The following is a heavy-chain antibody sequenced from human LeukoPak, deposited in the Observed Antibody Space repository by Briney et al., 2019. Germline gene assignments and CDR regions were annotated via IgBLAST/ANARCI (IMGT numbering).Heavy chain of an antibody. D-gene: IGHD3-10*01. CDR2: INSDGSST. V-gene: IGHV3-74*01. CDR3: ARSPITMVRGVFAVNWFDP. Sequence: PGGSLRLSCAASGFTFTTYNMNWVRQAPGKGLVWVSRINSDGSSTSYADSVKGRFTISRDNAKNTLYLQMNSLRAEDTAVYYCARSPITMVRGVFAVNWFDPWGQGTLVTVSS. CDR1: GFTFTTYN. J-gene: IGHJ5*02.